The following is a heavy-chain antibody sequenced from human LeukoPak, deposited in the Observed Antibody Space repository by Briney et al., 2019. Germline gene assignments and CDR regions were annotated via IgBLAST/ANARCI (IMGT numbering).Heavy chain of an antibody. Sequence: ASVTVSCKASGYTFTSYGISWVRQTPGQGLEWMGWISAYNGNTNYAQKLQGRVTMTTDTSTSTAYMELRSLRSDDTAVYYCARDFISGRYDYWGQGTLVTVSS. D-gene: IGHD1-26*01. V-gene: IGHV1-18*01. CDR2: ISAYNGNT. CDR1: GYTFTSYG. J-gene: IGHJ4*02. CDR3: ARDFISGRYDY.